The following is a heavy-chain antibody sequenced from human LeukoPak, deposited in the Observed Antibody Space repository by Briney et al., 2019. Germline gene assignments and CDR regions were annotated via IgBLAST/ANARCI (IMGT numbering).Heavy chain of an antibody. CDR3: ARDIESQMSTISDWFDP. Sequence: PSETLSLTCTVSGGSISSSIYYWGWIRQPPGKGLEWIGSSYYSGNTYYSPSLKSRVTISVDTSKKQFSLNVNSLTAADTAVYYCARDIESQMSTISDWFDPWGQGTLVTVSS. D-gene: IGHD2-2*01. J-gene: IGHJ5*02. V-gene: IGHV4-39*07. CDR1: GGSISSSIYY. CDR2: SYYSGNT.